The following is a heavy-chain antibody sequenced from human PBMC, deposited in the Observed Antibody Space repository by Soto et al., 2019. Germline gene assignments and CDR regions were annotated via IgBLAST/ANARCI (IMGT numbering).Heavy chain of an antibody. Sequence: SETLSLTCAVSGGSISSYYWSWIRQPPGKGLGWIGYIYYSGSTNYNPSLKSRVTISVDTSKNQFSLKLSSVTAADTAVYYCARAVTSITMVRGVSLDWFDPWGQGTLVTVSS. D-gene: IGHD3-10*01. V-gene: IGHV4-59*01. CDR3: ARAVTSITMVRGVSLDWFDP. CDR1: GGSISSYY. CDR2: IYYSGST. J-gene: IGHJ5*02.